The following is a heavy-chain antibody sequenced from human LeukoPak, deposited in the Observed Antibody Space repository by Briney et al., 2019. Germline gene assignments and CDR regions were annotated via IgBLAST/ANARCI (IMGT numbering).Heavy chain of an antibody. CDR2: INHSGST. D-gene: IGHD3-10*01. V-gene: IGHV4-34*01. J-gene: IGHJ4*02. Sequence: SETLSLTCTVSGGSISSYYWSWIRQPPGKGLEWIGEINHSGSTNYNPSLRSRVTISVDRSRNQFSLKLSSVTAADTAVYYCAKTILWFGEAYFDYWGQGTLVTVSS. CDR1: GGSISSYY. CDR3: AKTILWFGEAYFDY.